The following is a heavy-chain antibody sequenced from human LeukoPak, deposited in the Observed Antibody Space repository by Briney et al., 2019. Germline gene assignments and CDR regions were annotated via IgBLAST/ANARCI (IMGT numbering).Heavy chain of an antibody. CDR3: AKQEAVVVPAAFDY. D-gene: IGHD2-2*01. CDR1: GFTFSSYA. V-gene: IGHV3-23*01. J-gene: IGHJ4*02. CDR2: ISGSGGST. Sequence: QSGGSLRLSCAASGFTFSSYAMSWVRQSPGKGLEWVSAISGSGGSTYYADSVKGRFTISRDNSKNTLYLQMNSLRAEDTAVYYCAKQEAVVVPAAFDYWGQGTLVTVSS.